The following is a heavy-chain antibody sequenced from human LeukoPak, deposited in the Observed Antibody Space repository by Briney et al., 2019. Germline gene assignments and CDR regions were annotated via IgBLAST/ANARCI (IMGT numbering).Heavy chain of an antibody. CDR2: VKQDGSET. D-gene: IGHD1/OR15-1a*01. J-gene: IGHJ6*04. CDR3: ARPRRTDTPYHWMDV. Sequence: GGSLRLSCAVSGFTFDTFWMSWVRQAPGKGLEWVANVKQDGSETNYVDSVRGRFTISRDNAKNSLYLQMDSLRAEDTAVYYCARPRRTDTPYHWMDVWGKGTTVTVSS. V-gene: IGHV3-7*01. CDR1: GFTFDTFW.